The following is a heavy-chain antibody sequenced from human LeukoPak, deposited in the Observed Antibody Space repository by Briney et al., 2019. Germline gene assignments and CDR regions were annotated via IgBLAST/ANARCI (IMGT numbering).Heavy chain of an antibody. V-gene: IGHV4-34*01. D-gene: IGHD3-9*01. J-gene: IGHJ3*02. CDR3: ARGPKRLLRYSDWFRGDAFDI. Sequence: SETLSLTCAVYGGSFSGYYWSWIRQPPGKGLEWIGEINHSGSTNYNPSLKSRVTISVDTSKNQFSLKLSSVTAADTAVYYCARGPKRLLRYSDWFRGDAFDIWGQGTMVTVSS. CDR1: GGSFSGYY. CDR2: INHSGST.